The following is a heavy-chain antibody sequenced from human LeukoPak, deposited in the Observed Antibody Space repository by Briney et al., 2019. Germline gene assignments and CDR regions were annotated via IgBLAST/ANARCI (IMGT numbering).Heavy chain of an antibody. D-gene: IGHD2-15*01. CDR1: GYTFTTYA. V-gene: IGHV1-69*06. Sequence: ASVKVSCKASGYTFTTYAISWVRQAPGQGLEWMGGIIPIFGTANYAQKFQGRVTITADKSTSTAYMELSSLRSEDTAVYYCARDCSGGSCSFDYWGQGTLVTVSS. CDR2: IIPIFGTA. CDR3: ARDCSGGSCSFDY. J-gene: IGHJ4*02.